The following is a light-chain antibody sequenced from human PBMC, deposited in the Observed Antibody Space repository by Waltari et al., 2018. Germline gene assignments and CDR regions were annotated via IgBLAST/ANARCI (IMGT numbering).Light chain of an antibody. CDR2: GAS. Sequence: EIVFTPSPGTLSLFRGERAPVSCRTSQSVSRALAWYQQKPGQAPRLLIYGASTRDTGIPDRFSGSGSGTDFSLTISRLEPDDFAIYYCQHYLSLPVTFGQGTTVEI. CDR1: QSVSRA. V-gene: IGKV3-20*01. CDR3: QHYLSLPVT. J-gene: IGKJ1*01.